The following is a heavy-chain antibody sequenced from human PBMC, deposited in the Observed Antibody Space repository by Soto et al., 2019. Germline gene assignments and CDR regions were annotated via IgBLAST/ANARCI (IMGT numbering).Heavy chain of an antibody. CDR3: AREINDSSGIAGFDP. CDR1: GGSVSSGSYY. D-gene: IGHD3-22*01. J-gene: IGHJ5*02. Sequence: PSETLSLTCTVSGGSVSSGSYYWSWIRQPPGKGLEWIGYIYYSGSTNYNPSLKSRVTISVDTSKNQFSLKLSSVTAADTAVYYCAREINDSSGIAGFDPWGQGTLVTVSS. CDR2: IYYSGST. V-gene: IGHV4-61*01.